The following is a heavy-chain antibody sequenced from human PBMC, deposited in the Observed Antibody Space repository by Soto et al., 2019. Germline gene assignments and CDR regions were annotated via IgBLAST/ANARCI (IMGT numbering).Heavy chain of an antibody. CDR3: AKEVLSGWLVGANDEDQH. CDR1: GFTFSSYA. V-gene: IGHV3-23*01. J-gene: IGHJ1*01. CDR2: ISGSGGST. D-gene: IGHD1-26*01. Sequence: GGSLRLSCAASGFTFSSYAMSWVRQAPGKGLEWVSAISGSGGSTYYADSVKGRFTISRDNSKNTLYLQMNSLRAEDTAVYYCAKEVLSGWLVGANDEDQHWGQGTLVTVSS.